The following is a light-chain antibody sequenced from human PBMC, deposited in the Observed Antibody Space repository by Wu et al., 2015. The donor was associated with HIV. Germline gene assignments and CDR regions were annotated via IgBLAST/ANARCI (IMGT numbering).Light chain of an antibody. V-gene: IGKV3-20*01. CDR3: QQYGSSPPYS. CDR2: GAS. Sequence: EIVLTQSPGTLYLSPGERATLSCRASQSVRSNYLAWYQQKPGQAPRLLIYGASSRATGIPDRFSGSGSGTDFTLTISRLEPEDFAVYYCQQYGSSPPYSFGQGTKLEIK. CDR1: QSVRSNY. J-gene: IGKJ2*03.